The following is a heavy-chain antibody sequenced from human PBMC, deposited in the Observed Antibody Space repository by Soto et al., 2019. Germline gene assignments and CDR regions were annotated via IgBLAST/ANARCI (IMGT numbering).Heavy chain of an antibody. D-gene: IGHD1-1*01. CDR2: INSAGSST. V-gene: IGHV3-74*01. Sequence: GGSLRLSCAASGFTFSSYWMHWVRQAPGKGLVWVSRINSAGSSTSYADSVKGRFTISRDNAKNTLYLKMNSLRAEDTAVYYCARDPWNAWDFDYWGQGTLVTVSS. CDR3: ARDPWNAWDFDY. CDR1: GFTFSSYW. J-gene: IGHJ4*02.